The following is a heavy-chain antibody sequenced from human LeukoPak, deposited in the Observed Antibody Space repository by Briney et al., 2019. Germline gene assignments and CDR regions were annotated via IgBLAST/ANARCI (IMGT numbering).Heavy chain of an antibody. V-gene: IGHV3-33*01. CDR1: GFTFSSYG. CDR2: IWYDGSNK. J-gene: IGHJ6*04. Sequence: GRSLRLSCAASGFTFSSYGMHWVRQAPGKGLEWVAVIWYDGSNKYYADSVKGRFTISRDNSRNTLYLQMNSLRAEDTAVYCCARDFSYGSGSYYYYYGMDVWGKGTTVTVSS. D-gene: IGHD3-10*01. CDR3: ARDFSYGSGSYYYYYGMDV.